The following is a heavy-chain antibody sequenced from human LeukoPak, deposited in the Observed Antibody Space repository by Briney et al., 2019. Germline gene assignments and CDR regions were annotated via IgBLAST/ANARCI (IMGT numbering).Heavy chain of an antibody. D-gene: IGHD2-21*01. V-gene: IGHV3-7*03. J-gene: IGHJ4*02. Sequence: GGSLRLSCAASGFTFSNYWMTWVRQAPGKGLEWVANINQDGNDKYYVDSVKGRFTISRDNTKSSPFLQMNSLRAEDTAVYCCAVTRTRGDHWGQGTLVTVSS. CDR2: INQDGNDK. CDR1: GFTFSNYW. CDR3: AVTRTRGDH.